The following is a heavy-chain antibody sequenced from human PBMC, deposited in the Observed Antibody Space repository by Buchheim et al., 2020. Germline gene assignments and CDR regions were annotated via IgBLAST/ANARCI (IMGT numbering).Heavy chain of an antibody. CDR2: IYYSGST. J-gene: IGHJ6*03. CDR1: GGSISSYY. Sequence: QVQLQESGPGLVKPSETLSLTCTVSGGSISSYYWSWIRQPPGKGLEWIGYIYYSGSTNYNPSLKSRVTISVDTSKNQFSLKLSSVTAADTAVYYCARVGSGWSSEYYHYYYYMDVWGKGTT. D-gene: IGHD6-19*01. CDR3: ARVGSGWSSEYYHYYYYMDV. V-gene: IGHV4-59*01.